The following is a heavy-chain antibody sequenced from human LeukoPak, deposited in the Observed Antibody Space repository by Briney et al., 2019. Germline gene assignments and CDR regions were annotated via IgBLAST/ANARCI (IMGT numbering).Heavy chain of an antibody. CDR2: ISYDGSHK. Sequence: GGSLRLSCAASGFTFSNYAMHWVRQAPGKGLEWVAVISYDGSHKYYADSVKGRFTISRDNSKNTLYLQMNSLRAEDTAVYYCARGGYYDILTGRIDYWGRGTLVTVSS. V-gene: IGHV3-30*04. D-gene: IGHD3-9*01. CDR1: GFTFSNYA. CDR3: ARGGYYDILTGRIDY. J-gene: IGHJ4*02.